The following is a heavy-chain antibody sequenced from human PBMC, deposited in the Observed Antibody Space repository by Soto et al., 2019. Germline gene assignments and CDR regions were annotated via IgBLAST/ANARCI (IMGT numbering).Heavy chain of an antibody. D-gene: IGHD1-1*01. CDR2: IIPVLGLT. Sequence: QVQLVQSGAEVKKPGSSVKVSCKASGGSFNSYAISWVRQAPGQGLEWMGRIIPVLGLTNYAEKFQGRFTITADTADKSTTVAYMELTSLRSEDTALYYCATAFQLQAYWGQGTRVTVSS. CDR3: ATAFQLQAY. CDR1: GGSFNSYA. J-gene: IGHJ4*02. V-gene: IGHV1-69*02.